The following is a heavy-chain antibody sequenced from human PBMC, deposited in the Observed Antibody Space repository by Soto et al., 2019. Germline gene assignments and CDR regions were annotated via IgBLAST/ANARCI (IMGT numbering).Heavy chain of an antibody. CDR2: IYPGDSDT. D-gene: IGHD2-2*01. J-gene: IGHJ4*01. CDR1: GYSFTTYW. Sequence: PGESLQISCKGSGYSFTTYWIGCVRQMPGNGLEWIGVIYPGDSDTRYSPSFQGQVTISADKSISTAYLQWSSAKASDTAMYYCATSPTVRVLYQGDFESWGQGTLVTVSS. CDR3: ATSPTVRVLYQGDFES. V-gene: IGHV5-51*01.